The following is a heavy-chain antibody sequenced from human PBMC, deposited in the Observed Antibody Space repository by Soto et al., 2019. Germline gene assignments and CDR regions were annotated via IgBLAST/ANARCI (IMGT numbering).Heavy chain of an antibody. D-gene: IGHD4-17*01. V-gene: IGHV4-34*09. CDR2: IYYSGST. CDR3: ARVDGADFHY. CDR1: GGSFSGYY. J-gene: IGHJ4*02. Sequence: TLSLTCAVYGGSFSGYYWSWIRQPPGKGLEWIGYIYYSGSTYYNPSLKSRVTISVDTSKNQFSLKLSSVTAADTAVYYCARVDGADFHYWGQGTLVTGSS.